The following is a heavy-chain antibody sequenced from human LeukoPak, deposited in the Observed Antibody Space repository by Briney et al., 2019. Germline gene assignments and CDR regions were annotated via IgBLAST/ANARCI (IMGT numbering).Heavy chain of an antibody. V-gene: IGHV3-30*18. CDR1: GFTFSSCG. CDR3: AKDQNPVRGVTQLDY. Sequence: GGSLRLSCAASGFTFSSCGMHWVRQAPGRGVEWVAVISYDGSNKYYADSVKGRFTISRDNSKNTLYLQMNSRGAEDTAVYYCAKDQNPVRGVTQLDYWGQGTLVTVSS. CDR2: ISYDGSNK. J-gene: IGHJ4*02. D-gene: IGHD3-10*01.